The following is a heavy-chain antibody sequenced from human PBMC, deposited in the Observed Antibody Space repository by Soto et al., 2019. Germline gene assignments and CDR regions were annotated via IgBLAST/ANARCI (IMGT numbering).Heavy chain of an antibody. CDR1: GFNFGFFG. V-gene: IGHV3-30*03. CDR3: ARGNLCFDFDS. Sequence: QVQLVESGGDVVQPGRSLRLSCAASGFNFGFFGMHWVRQAPGKGLEWVAFISGDGINTDYADSVRGRFTLSRDSSKKPMYLLMDTLSEHDTALYYCARGNLCFDFDSWGQGTLVTVSS. J-gene: IGHJ4*02. CDR2: ISGDGINT.